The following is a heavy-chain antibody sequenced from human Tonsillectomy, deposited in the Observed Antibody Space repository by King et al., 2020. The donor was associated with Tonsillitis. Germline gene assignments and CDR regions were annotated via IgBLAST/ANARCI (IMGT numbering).Heavy chain of an antibody. D-gene: IGHD4-23*01. CDR1: GFTFSTYS. CDR2: IDSSSSFI. J-gene: IGHJ6*02. Sequence: VQLVESGGGLVKPGGSLRLSCAASGFTFSTYSMNWVRQAPGKGLEWVSSIDSSSSFIYYADSVEGRFTISRDNAKSSVYLQMNSLRAEDTAVYYCARDVMSGNGGDYYYYGMDVWGQGTTVTVSS. V-gene: IGHV3-21*01. CDR3: ARDVMSGNGGDYYYYGMDV.